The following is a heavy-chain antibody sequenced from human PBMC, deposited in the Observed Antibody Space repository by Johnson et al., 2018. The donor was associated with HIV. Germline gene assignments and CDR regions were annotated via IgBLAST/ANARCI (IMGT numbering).Heavy chain of an antibody. Sequence: VQLVESGGGLVQPGRSLRLSCAASGFTFDDYAMHWVRQAPGKGLEWVSAISGSGGSTYYADSVKGRFTISRDNSKNTLYLQMNSLRAEDTAVYYCAKGIAAAGTGAFDIWGQGTMVTVSS. CDR1: GFTFDDYA. V-gene: IGHV3-23*04. CDR3: AKGIAAAGTGAFDI. J-gene: IGHJ3*02. CDR2: ISGSGGST. D-gene: IGHD6-13*01.